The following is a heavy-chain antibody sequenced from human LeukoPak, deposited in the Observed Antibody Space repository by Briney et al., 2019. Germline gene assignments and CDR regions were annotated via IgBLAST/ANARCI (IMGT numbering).Heavy chain of an antibody. CDR1: GGTFSSYA. CDR3: ARDRYYYDSSGYYLKRSHLDY. V-gene: IGHV1-69*04. CDR2: IIPILGIA. J-gene: IGHJ4*02. Sequence: SVKVSCKASGGTFSSYAISWVRQAPGQGLEWMGRIIPILGIANYAQKFQGRVTITADKSTSTAYMEPSSLRSEDTAVYYCARDRYYYDSSGYYLKRSHLDYWGQGTLVTVSS. D-gene: IGHD3-22*01.